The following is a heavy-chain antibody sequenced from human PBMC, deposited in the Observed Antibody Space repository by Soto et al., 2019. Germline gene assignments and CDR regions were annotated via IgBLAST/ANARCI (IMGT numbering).Heavy chain of an antibody. V-gene: IGHV1-69*13. Sequence: GASVKVSCKASGGTFSSYAISWVRQAPGQGLEWMGGIIPIFGTANYAQKFQGRVTITADESTSTAYMELSSLRSEDTAVYYCARGEGVIKFYYFDYWGQGTLVTVSS. J-gene: IGHJ4*02. CDR2: IIPIFGTA. D-gene: IGHD3-10*01. CDR3: ARGEGVIKFYYFDY. CDR1: GGTFSSYA.